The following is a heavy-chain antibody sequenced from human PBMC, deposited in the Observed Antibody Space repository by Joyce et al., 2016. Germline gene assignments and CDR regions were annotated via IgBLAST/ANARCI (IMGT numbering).Heavy chain of an antibody. CDR1: GYTLTDSY. D-gene: IGHD6-13*01. CDR3: AGGRPPHSRDYNRTFDY. Sequence: QVQLVQSGAGVKKPGSSVKVSCKASGYTLTDSYMHWVRQAPGQRLDWRGIIYPGNGDTTSKQNVKGRVNLARDTSTNTVYMERRGLSSEDTGVYYCAGGRPPHSRDYNRTFDYWGQGTLVTVSS. V-gene: IGHV1-46*01. J-gene: IGHJ4*02. CDR2: IYPGNGDT.